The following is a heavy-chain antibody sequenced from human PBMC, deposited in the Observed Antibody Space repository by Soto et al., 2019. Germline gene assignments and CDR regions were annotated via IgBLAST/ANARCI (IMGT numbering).Heavy chain of an antibody. CDR2: ISAYNGNT. D-gene: IGHD3-22*01. CDR1: GYTFTSYG. J-gene: IGHJ4*02. CDR3: ARSRITMIVVVIAPCDY. V-gene: IGHV1-18*01. Sequence: ASVKVSCKASGYTFTSYGISRVRQAPGQGLEWMGWISAYNGNTNYAQKLQGRVTMTTDTSTSTAYMELRSLRSDDTAVYYCARSRITMIVVVIAPCDYWGQGTLVTVSS.